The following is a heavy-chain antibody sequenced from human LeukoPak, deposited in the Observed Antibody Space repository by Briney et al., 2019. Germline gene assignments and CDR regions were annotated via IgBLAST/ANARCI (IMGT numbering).Heavy chain of an antibody. D-gene: IGHD1-26*01. Sequence: GGSLRLSCAASGFTFSSYGMHWVRQAPGKGLEWVAFIRYDGSNKNYADSVKGRFTISRDNSKNTLYLQMNSLRAEDTAVYYCATLERGYSGSHYSAFDIRGQGTMVTVSS. V-gene: IGHV3-30*02. CDR3: ATLERGYSGSHYSAFDI. J-gene: IGHJ3*02. CDR2: IRYDGSNK. CDR1: GFTFSSYG.